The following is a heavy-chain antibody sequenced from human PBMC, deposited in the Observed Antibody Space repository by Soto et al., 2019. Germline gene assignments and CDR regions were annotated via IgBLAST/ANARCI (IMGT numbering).Heavy chain of an antibody. CDR1: GGTFSSYA. J-gene: IGHJ3*02. V-gene: IGHV1-69*01. CDR2: IIPIFGTA. Sequence: QVQLVQSGAEVKKPGSSVKVSCKASGGTFSSYAISWVRQAPGQGLEWLGGIIPIFGTANYAQKFQGRVNITAEEPTRTAYMELSSLRSEDTAVYYCARVGSTVTMGNAFDIWGQGTMVTVSS. D-gene: IGHD4-4*01. CDR3: ARVGSTVTMGNAFDI.